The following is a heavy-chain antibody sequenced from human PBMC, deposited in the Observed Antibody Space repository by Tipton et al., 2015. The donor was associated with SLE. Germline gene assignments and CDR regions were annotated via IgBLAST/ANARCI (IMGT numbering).Heavy chain of an antibody. CDR3: AREIPYPPGAFDI. V-gene: IGHV4-4*08. CDR1: GGSISSYY. J-gene: IGHJ3*02. Sequence: TLSLTCTASGGSISSYYWSWIRQPPGKGLEWIGYIYTSGSTNYNPSLKSRVTISVDTSKNQFSLKLSSVTAADTAVYYCAREIPYPPGAFDIWGQGTMVTVSS. CDR2: IYTSGST.